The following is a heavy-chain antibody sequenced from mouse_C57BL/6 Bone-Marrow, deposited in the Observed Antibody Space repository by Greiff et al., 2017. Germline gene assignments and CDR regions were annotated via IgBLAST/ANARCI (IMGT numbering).Heavy chain of an antibody. Sequence: VKLVESGPELVKPGASVKLSCKASGYTFTSYDINWVKQRPGQGLEWIGWIYPRDGSTKYNEKFKGKATLTVDTSSSTAYMELHSLTSEDSAVYFCARGYGSSYGYWGQGTTLTVSS. CDR3: ARGYGSSYGY. CDR1: GYTFTSYD. CDR2: IYPRDGST. J-gene: IGHJ2*01. V-gene: IGHV1-85*01. D-gene: IGHD1-1*01.